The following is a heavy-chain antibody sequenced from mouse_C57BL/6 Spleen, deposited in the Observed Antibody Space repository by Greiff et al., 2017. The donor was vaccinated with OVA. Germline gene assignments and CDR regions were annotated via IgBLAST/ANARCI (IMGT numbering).Heavy chain of an antibody. Sequence: VQLQESGAELVKPGASVKISCKASGYAFSSYWMNWVKQRPGKGLEWIGQMYPGDGDNNYNGKFKGKATLTADKSSSTAYMQLSSLTSEDSAVYCWARDGDVGNYCYFDYWGQGTTLTVSS. CDR2: MYPGDGDN. J-gene: IGHJ2*01. V-gene: IGHV1-80*01. CDR3: ARDGDVGNYCYFDY. CDR1: GYAFSSYW. D-gene: IGHD2-1*01.